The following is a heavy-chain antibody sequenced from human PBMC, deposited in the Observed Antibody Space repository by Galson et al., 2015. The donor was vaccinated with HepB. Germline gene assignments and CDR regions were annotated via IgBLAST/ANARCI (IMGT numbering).Heavy chain of an antibody. CDR3: AKEIWGYSSSWYEPNY. CDR1: GFTFSSYA. V-gene: IGHV3-23*01. Sequence: SLRLSCAASGFTFSSYAMSWVRQAPGKGLEWISAISGSGGSTYYADSVKGRFTISRDNSKNTLYLQMNSLRAEDTAVYYCAKEIWGYSSSWYEPNYWGQGTLVTVSS. J-gene: IGHJ4*02. D-gene: IGHD6-13*01. CDR2: ISGSGGST.